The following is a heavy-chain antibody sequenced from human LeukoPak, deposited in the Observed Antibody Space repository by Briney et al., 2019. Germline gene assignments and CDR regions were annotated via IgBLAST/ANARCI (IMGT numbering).Heavy chain of an antibody. D-gene: IGHD2-2*01. Sequence: ASVKVSCKASGYTFTSYDINWVRQATGQGLEWMGRIIPILGIANYAQKFQGRVTITADKSTSTAYMELSSLRSEDTAVYYCARGGYCSSTSCLTYFDYWGQGTLVTVSS. CDR2: IIPILGIA. CDR1: GYTFTSYD. V-gene: IGHV1-69*04. CDR3: ARGGYCSSTSCLTYFDY. J-gene: IGHJ4*02.